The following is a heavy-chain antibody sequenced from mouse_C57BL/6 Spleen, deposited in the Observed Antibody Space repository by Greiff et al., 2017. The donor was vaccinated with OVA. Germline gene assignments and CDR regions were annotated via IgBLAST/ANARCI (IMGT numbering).Heavy chain of an antibody. CDR1: GYTFTSYD. Sequence: VQLVESGPELVKPGASVKLSCKASGYTFTSYDINWVKQRPGQGLEWIGWIYPRDGSTKYNEKFKGKATLTVDTSSSTAYMELHSLTSEDSAVYFCAREGAQATDYAMDYWGQGTSVTVSS. CDR3: AREGAQATDYAMDY. D-gene: IGHD3-2*02. J-gene: IGHJ4*01. V-gene: IGHV1-85*01. CDR2: IYPRDGST.